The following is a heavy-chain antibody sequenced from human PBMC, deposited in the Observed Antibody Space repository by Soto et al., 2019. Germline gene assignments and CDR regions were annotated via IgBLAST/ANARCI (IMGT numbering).Heavy chain of an antibody. Sequence: PSETLSLLCPVSGGSLNSYYWNWIRKPPGKGLEWIGYIYYSGSTYYKPSLKSRVTISVDTSKNQLSLKLSSVTAADTAVYYCAGASTWHPGAFNIWGQGTTVTVSS. V-gene: IGHV4-59*06. J-gene: IGHJ3*02. D-gene: IGHD5-12*01. CDR2: IYYSGST. CDR1: GGSLNSYY. CDR3: AGASTWHPGAFNI.